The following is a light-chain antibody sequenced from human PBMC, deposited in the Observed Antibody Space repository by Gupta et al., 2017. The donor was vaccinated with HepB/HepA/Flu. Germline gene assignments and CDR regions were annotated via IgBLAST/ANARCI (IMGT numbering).Light chain of an antibody. V-gene: IGKV3-11*01. J-gene: IGKJ5*01. CDR3: QQRSDWPRIT. Sequence: EIVLTQSPATLSLSPGERATLSCRASQSVDNYLAWYQQKPGQAPRLLIYDVSNRATGLPSRFSGSGSGTDFTLTISTLEPEDFAIYFCQQRSDWPRITFGQGTRLEIK. CDR1: QSVDNY. CDR2: DVS.